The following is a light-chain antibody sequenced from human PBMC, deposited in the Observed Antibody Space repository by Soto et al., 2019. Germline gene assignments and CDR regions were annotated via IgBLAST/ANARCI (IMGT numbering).Light chain of an antibody. CDR2: DVS. J-gene: IGLJ1*01. CDR3: SSYTTSNARQIV. V-gene: IGLV2-14*03. CDR1: SSDVGGYKY. Sequence: QSALTQPASVSGSPGQSITISCTGTSSDVGGYKYVSWYQHHPGKAPKLIIYDVSNRPSGVSNRFSGSKSGNTASLTISGLQPEDEADYYCSSYTTSNARQIVFGTGTKLTVL.